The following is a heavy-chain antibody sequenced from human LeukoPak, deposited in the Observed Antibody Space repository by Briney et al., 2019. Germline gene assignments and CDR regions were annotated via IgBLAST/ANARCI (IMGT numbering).Heavy chain of an antibody. CDR1: GGSFSGYY. CDR3: ARRLPYYYDSSGYYYQKAFDY. CDR2: INHSGST. Sequence: PSETLSLTCAVYGGSFSGYYWSWIRQPPGKGLEWIGEINHSGSTNYNPSLKSRVTISVDTSKNQFSLKLSSVTAADTAVYYCARRLPYYYDSSGYYYQKAFDYWGQGTLVTVSS. D-gene: IGHD3-22*01. J-gene: IGHJ4*02. V-gene: IGHV4-34*01.